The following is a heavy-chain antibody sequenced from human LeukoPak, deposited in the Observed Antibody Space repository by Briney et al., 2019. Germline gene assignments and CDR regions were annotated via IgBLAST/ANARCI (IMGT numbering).Heavy chain of an antibody. V-gene: IGHV3-66*01. Sequence: GGSLRLSCAASGFTVSENYMSWIRQAPGKGPEWVSLIYTGGTTYYADSVQDRFTISRDTSKNIVYLQMNSLSAEDTAVYYCAGADASTWHGAKYWGQGTLVTVSS. D-gene: IGHD6-13*01. CDR3: AGADASTWHGAKY. CDR2: IYTGGTT. CDR1: GFTVSENY. J-gene: IGHJ4*02.